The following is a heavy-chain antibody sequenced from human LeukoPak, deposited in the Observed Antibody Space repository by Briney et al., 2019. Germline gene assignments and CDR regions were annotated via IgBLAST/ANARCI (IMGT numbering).Heavy chain of an antibody. CDR2: INPNSGGT. Sequence: ASVKVSCKASGYTFTSYGISWVRQAPGQGLEWMGWINPNSGGTNYAQKFQGRVTMTRDTSISTAYMELSRLRSDDTAVYYCARDWRASTIFGPNYYFDYWGQGTLVTVSS. CDR3: ARDWRASTIFGPNYYFDY. J-gene: IGHJ4*02. CDR1: GYTFTSYG. D-gene: IGHD3-3*01. V-gene: IGHV1-2*02.